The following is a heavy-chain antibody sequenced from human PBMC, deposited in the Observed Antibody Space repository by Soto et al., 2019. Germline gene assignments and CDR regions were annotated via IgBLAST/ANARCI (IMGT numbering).Heavy chain of an antibody. CDR3: AHSLIAAADIDDAFDI. V-gene: IGHV2-5*02. D-gene: IGHD6-13*01. Sequence: QITLKESGPTLVKPTQTLTLTCTFSGFSLSTSGVGVGWIRQPPGKALEWLPLIYWDDDKRYSPSLKSRLTITKDTSKNQVVLTMTNMDPVDTATYYCAHSLIAAADIDDAFDIWGQGTMVTVSS. J-gene: IGHJ3*02. CDR1: GFSLSTSGVG. CDR2: IYWDDDK.